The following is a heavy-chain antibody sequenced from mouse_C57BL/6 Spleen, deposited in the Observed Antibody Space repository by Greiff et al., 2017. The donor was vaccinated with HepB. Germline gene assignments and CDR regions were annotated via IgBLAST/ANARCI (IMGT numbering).Heavy chain of an antibody. CDR1: GYTFTSYW. D-gene: IGHD1-1*01. CDR2: IYPGNSDT. J-gene: IGHJ2*01. V-gene: IGHV1-5*01. Sequence: EVQLQQSGTVLARPGASVKMSCKTSGYTFTSYWMHWVKQRPGQGLEWIGAIYPGNSDTSYNQKFKGKAKPTAVTSASTAYMEISSLTNEDSAVYYCTREERKVLTTVVADYFDYWGQGTTLTVSS. CDR3: TREERKVLTTVVADYFDY.